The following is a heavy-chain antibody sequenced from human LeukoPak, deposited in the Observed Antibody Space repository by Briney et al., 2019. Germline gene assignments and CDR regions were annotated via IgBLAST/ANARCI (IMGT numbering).Heavy chain of an antibody. Sequence: KPSETLSLTCAVYGGSFSGYYWSWIRQPPGKGLEWIGEINHSGSTNYNPSLKSRVTISVDTSKNQFSLKLSSVTAADTAVYYCARGLAGSNWFDPWGQGTLVTVSS. CDR1: GGSFSGYY. CDR2: INHSGST. J-gene: IGHJ5*02. CDR3: ARGLAGSNWFDP. V-gene: IGHV4-34*01. D-gene: IGHD6-19*01.